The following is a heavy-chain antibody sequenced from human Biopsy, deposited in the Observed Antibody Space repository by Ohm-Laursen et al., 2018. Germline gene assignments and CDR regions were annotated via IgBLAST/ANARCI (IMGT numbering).Heavy chain of an antibody. CDR1: GESFSGYY. CDR2: IFNSANT. CDR3: ARGDYFDSNGYFWFDP. J-gene: IGHJ5*02. Sequence: TLSLTCVVYGESFSGYYWTWIRQRPGKGLEWIGYIFNSANTYYNPSLKNLITISGDTSKNQFSLKLNSVTAADTAVYYCARGDYFDSNGYFWFDPWGQGTLVTVSS. V-gene: IGHV4-34*09. D-gene: IGHD3-22*01.